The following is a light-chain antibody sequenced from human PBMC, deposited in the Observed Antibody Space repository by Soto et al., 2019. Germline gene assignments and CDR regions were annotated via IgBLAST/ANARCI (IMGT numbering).Light chain of an antibody. CDR2: GAS. CDR1: QGISAW. Sequence: DLQMTQSPPSVSASVGDRVTITCRASQGISAWLAWYQQKPGKAPKLLIHGASGLQSGVPSRFSGSGSGTDFTLTITSLQPEDFATYFCQQANSFPLTFGGGTKVEIK. V-gene: IGKV1-12*01. J-gene: IGKJ4*01. CDR3: QQANSFPLT.